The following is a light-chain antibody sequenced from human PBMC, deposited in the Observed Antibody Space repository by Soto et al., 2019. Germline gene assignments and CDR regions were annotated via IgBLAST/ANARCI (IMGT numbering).Light chain of an antibody. V-gene: IGKV3-20*01. CDR3: QQYGSSPKYT. Sequence: EIVLTQSPATLSLSPGERATLSCRASQHVPSSYLGWYQQKPGQAPRLLIYAASIRATGVPDRFTGGGSGTDFTLTISRLEPEDFAVYYCQQYGSSPKYTFGQGTKLEIK. J-gene: IGKJ2*01. CDR1: QHVPSSY. CDR2: AAS.